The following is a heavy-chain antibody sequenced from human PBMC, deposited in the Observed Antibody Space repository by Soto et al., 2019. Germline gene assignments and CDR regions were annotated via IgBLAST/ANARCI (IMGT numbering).Heavy chain of an antibody. CDR2: IYYSGST. Sequence: QVQLQESGPGLVKPSETLSLTCTVSGGSISSYYWSWIRQPPGKGLEWIGYIYYSGSTNYNPSLKNRXTXSVDTSKNQFSLNLSSVTAADTAVYYCARASGRMDVWGQGTTVTVSS. J-gene: IGHJ6*02. CDR1: GGSISSYY. D-gene: IGHD3-10*01. V-gene: IGHV4-59*01. CDR3: ARASGRMDV.